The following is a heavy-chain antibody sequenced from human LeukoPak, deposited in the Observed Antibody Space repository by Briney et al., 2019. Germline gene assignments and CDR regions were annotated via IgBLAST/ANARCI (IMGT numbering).Heavy chain of an antibody. D-gene: IGHD3-22*01. Sequence: PSETLSLTCTVSGGSISSHYWSWIRQPPGKGLEWIGYIYYSGSTNYNPSLKSRVTISVDTSKNQFSLKLSSVTAADTAVYYCARDFLDTMIVMEWGLAFDIWGQGTMVTVSS. CDR2: IYYSGST. J-gene: IGHJ3*02. CDR1: GGSISSHY. V-gene: IGHV4-59*11. CDR3: ARDFLDTMIVMEWGLAFDI.